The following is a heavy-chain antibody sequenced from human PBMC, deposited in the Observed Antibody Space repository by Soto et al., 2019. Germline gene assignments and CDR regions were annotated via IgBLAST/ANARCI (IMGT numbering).Heavy chain of an antibody. V-gene: IGHV4-39*01. CDR1: GGSISSGTYY. D-gene: IGHD5-12*01. CDR3: ARTSGNGCPRSYYYMDV. CDR2: IYYTETT. J-gene: IGHJ6*03. Sequence: QLQLQESGPGLVKPSETLSLTCTVSGGSISSGTYYWGWIRQPPKKGLEWIGTIYYTETTYYNPSLKSRVTMSVDTSKNQFSLKLNYVTAADTAKYFCARTSGNGCPRSYYYMDVWGKGATVTVSS.